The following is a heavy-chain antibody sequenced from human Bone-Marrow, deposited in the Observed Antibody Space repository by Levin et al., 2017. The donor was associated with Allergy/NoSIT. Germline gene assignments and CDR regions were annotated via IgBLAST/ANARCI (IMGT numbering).Heavy chain of an antibody. Sequence: SQTLSLTCAVSGGSIRSGGYSWSWIRQPPGKGLEWIGYIYHSGSTYYNPSLKSRVTISVDRSKNQFSLKLSSVTAADTAVYYCARVGGYCSSTSCYDWFDPWGQGTLVTVSS. V-gene: IGHV4-30-2*01. D-gene: IGHD2-2*01. J-gene: IGHJ5*02. CDR3: ARVGGYCSSTSCYDWFDP. CDR2: IYHSGST. CDR1: GGSIRSGGYS.